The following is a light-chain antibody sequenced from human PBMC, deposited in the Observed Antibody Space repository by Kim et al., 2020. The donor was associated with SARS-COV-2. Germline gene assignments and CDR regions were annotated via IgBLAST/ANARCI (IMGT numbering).Light chain of an antibody. CDR1: SSDVGAYNY. Sequence: HSALTQPASVSGSPGQSITISCTGTSSDVGAYNYVSWYQQNPGKAPKLMIYDVNKRPSGVSNRFSGSKSGNTAPLTISGLQAEDEADYYCSSYTSSTTVVFGGGTQLTVL. CDR2: DVN. CDR3: SSYTSSTTVV. J-gene: IGLJ2*01. V-gene: IGLV2-14*01.